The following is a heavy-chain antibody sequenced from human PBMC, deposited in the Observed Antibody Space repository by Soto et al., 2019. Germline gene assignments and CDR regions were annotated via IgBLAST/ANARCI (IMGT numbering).Heavy chain of an antibody. CDR1: GFTFSNFE. Sequence: GGSLRLSCAASGFTFSNFEMNWVRQAPGKGLEWVSYISDRGGAIYYSDSVRGRFTISRDTAKNSLYLQMSSLRVEDTAVYYCAREAGFYFDYLGQGTLVTVSS. J-gene: IGHJ4*02. D-gene: IGHD6-19*01. V-gene: IGHV3-48*03. CDR2: ISDRGGAI. CDR3: AREAGFYFDY.